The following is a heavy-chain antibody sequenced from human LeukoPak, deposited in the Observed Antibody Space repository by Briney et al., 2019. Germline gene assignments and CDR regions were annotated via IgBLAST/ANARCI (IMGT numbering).Heavy chain of an antibody. CDR2: ISYDESDK. J-gene: IGHJ6*02. Sequence: SGGSLRLSCAASGFTFSNYGMHWVRQAPGKGLEWVAVISYDESDKYYADSVKGRFTISRDNSKNTLYLQMNSLRPEDTAVYYCAKGVVAATNAAYYGMDVWGQGTTVTVS. CDR3: AKGVVAATNAAYYGMDV. D-gene: IGHD2-15*01. V-gene: IGHV3-30*18. CDR1: GFTFSNYG.